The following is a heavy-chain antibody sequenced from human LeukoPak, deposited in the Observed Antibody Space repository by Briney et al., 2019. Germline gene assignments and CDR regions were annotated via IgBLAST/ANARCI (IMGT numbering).Heavy chain of an antibody. D-gene: IGHD2-15*01. CDR3: ARDPGSCSGGSCSFYWYFDL. V-gene: IGHV4-59*02. CDR1: GVSVSSSY. J-gene: IGHJ2*01. CDR2: ISYRGTT. Sequence: SETLSLTCTVSGVSVSSSYWSWIRQSPGKGLERIGYISYRGTTKYSPSLKSRVTISVDTYKNQVSLNLSSVTAADTAVYYCARDPGSCSGGSCSFYWYFDLWGRGTLVTVSS.